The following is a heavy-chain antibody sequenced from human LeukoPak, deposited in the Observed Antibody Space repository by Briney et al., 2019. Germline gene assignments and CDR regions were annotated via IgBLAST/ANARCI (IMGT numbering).Heavy chain of an antibody. D-gene: IGHD4-11*01. Sequence: PGGSLRLSCAASGFTFSSYAMHWVRQAPGKGLEWVAVISYDGSNKYYADSVKGRFTISRDNSKNTLYLQMNSLRAEDTAVYYCYSNSTTNGMDVWGQGTTVTVSS. V-gene: IGHV3-30-3*01. CDR2: ISYDGSNK. J-gene: IGHJ6*02. CDR3: YSNSTTNGMDV. CDR1: GFTFSSYA.